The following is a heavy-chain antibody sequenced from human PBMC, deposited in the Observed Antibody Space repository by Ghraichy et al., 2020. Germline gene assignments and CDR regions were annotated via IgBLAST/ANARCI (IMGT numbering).Heavy chain of an antibody. Sequence: ASVKVSCKASGYTFTGYYMHWVRQAPGQGLEWMGWINPNSGGTNYAQKFQGRVTMTRDTSISTAYMELSRLRSDDTAVYYCARDWGIQLWLPYYWGQGTLVTVSS. J-gene: IGHJ4*02. CDR1: GYTFTGYY. CDR2: INPNSGGT. D-gene: IGHD5-18*01. CDR3: ARDWGIQLWLPYY. V-gene: IGHV1-2*02.